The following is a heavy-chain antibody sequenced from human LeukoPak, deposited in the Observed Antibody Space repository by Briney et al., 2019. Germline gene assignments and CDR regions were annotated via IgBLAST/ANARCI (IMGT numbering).Heavy chain of an antibody. D-gene: IGHD6-13*01. V-gene: IGHV3-7*01. CDR3: ARDGTAAGLYFDL. J-gene: IGHJ4*01. CDR1: GFTFTDYW. CDR2: IRQDGSEK. Sequence: GGSLRLSCEVYGFTFTDYWMNWVRQAPGKGPEWVASIRQDGSEKTYVDSVKGRFTISRHNTKNSLSLQLNGLRAEDTAVYYCARDGTAAGLYFDLWGQGTLVTVSS.